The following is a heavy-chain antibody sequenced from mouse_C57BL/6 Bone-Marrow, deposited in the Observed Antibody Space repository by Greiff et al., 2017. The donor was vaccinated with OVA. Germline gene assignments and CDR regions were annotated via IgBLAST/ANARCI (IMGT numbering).Heavy chain of an antibody. D-gene: IGHD1-1*01. V-gene: IGHV8-8*01. CDR2: IWWDDDK. CDR1: GFSLSTFGMG. J-gene: IGHJ4*01. Sequence: QVTLKECGPGILQPSQTLSLTCSFSGFSLSTFGMGVGGIRQPSGKGLEWLAHIWWDDDKYYNPALKSRLTISKDTSKNQVFLKIANVDTADTATYYCARIGVVATGYYAMDYWGQGTSVTVSS. CDR3: ARIGVVATGYYAMDY.